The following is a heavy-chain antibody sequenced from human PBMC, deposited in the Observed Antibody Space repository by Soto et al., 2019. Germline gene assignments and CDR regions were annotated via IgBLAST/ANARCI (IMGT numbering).Heavy chain of an antibody. CDR1: GFTFNTYA. Sequence: EVRLLESGGGLVQPGGSLRLSCAASGFTFNTYAMSWVRQAPGKGLEWVSSISRSGRSTYYADSVKGRVTISRDNSESTLYLQMNRLRIEDTAVYYCTKERGMGDTECFHHWGQGVLVIVSS. V-gene: IGHV3-23*01. CDR2: ISRSGRST. CDR3: TKERGMGDTECFHH. D-gene: IGHD3-16*01. J-gene: IGHJ1*01.